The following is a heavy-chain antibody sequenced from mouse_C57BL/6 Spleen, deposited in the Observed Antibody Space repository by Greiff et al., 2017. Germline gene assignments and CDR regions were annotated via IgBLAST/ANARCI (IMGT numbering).Heavy chain of an antibody. D-gene: IGHD1-1*01. CDR2: IYPGSGST. CDR3: AREYYGSRGVFDY. J-gene: IGHJ2*01. CDR1: GYTFTSYW. V-gene: IGHV1-55*01. Sequence: QVQLQQPGAELVKPGASVKMSCKASGYTFTSYWITWVKQRPGQGLEWIGDIYPGSGSTNYNEKFKSKATLTVDTSSSTAYMQLSSLTSEDSAVYYCAREYYGSRGVFDYWGQGTTLTVSS.